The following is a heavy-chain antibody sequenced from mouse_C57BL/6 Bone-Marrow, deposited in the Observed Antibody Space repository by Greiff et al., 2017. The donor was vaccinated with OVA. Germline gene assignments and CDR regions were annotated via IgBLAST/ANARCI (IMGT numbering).Heavy chain of an antibody. Sequence: EVRLVEFGGDLVKPGGSLKLSCAASGFTFSSYGMSWVRLTPDKRLEWVATISSGGSYTYYPDSVKGRFNISRDNAKNTLYLQMSSLKSEDTAMYYGARRWLLLLNAMDYWVQGTSVTVST. J-gene: IGHJ4*01. D-gene: IGHD2-3*01. CDR2: ISSGGSYT. CDR1: GFTFSSYG. V-gene: IGHV5-6*02. CDR3: ARRWLLLLNAMDY.